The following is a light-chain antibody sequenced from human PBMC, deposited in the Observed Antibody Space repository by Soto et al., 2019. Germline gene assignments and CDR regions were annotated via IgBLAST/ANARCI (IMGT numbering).Light chain of an antibody. V-gene: IGKV3-15*01. CDR3: HQATSGLRT. CDR1: QNVATN. J-gene: IGKJ4*01. Sequence: IVMTQSPVTLSMSPGDRATLSCRASQNVATNVAWYQQKPVQAPSLLIYGVSIRATGVLARFSGSGSGTEFTLTIASLQSEDFAVFYCHQATSGLRTFGRGTRV. CDR2: GVS.